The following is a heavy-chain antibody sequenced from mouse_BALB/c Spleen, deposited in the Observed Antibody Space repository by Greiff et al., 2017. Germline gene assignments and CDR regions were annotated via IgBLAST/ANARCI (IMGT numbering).Heavy chain of an antibody. Sequence: EVKVVESGGGLVKPGGSLKLSCAASGFTFSSYAMSWVRQTPEKRLEWVASISSGGSTYYPDSVKGRFTISRDNARNILYLQMSSLRSEDTAMYYCARGSIYDGLGRAMDYWGQGTSVTVSS. CDR1: GFTFSSYA. CDR3: ARGSIYDGLGRAMDY. V-gene: IGHV5-6-5*01. CDR2: ISSGGST. J-gene: IGHJ4*01. D-gene: IGHD2-3*01.